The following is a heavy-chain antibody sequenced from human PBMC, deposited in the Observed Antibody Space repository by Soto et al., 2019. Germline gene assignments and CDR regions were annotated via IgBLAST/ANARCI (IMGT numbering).Heavy chain of an antibody. D-gene: IGHD1-1*01. V-gene: IGHV3-30*18. CDR3: AKQESEWNDNFAY. J-gene: IGHJ4*02. CDR2: ISYDGTDE. CDR1: GFSFSSYG. Sequence: GGSLRLSCAASGFSFSSYGMHWVRQAPGKGLEWVAMISYDGTDEYYADSVKGRFTISRDNSKNAVYLQMNSLRAEDTAVYYCAKQESEWNDNFAYWGQGTLVTVYS.